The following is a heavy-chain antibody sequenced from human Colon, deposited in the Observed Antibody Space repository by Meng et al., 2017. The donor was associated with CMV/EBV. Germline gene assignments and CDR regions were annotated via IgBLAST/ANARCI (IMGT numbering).Heavy chain of an antibody. Sequence: GESLKISCAASGFRFSGNYVSWVRQAPGKGLEWVSITYNEDKIYYADSVTGRFTISRDNSKNTLWLQKSSVGLDDTAVYYCARAVTPGTSWSGLDVWGQGTTVTVSS. J-gene: IGHJ6*02. D-gene: IGHD3-3*01. CDR3: ARAVTPGTSWSGLDV. CDR2: TYNEDKI. V-gene: IGHV3-66*02. CDR1: GFRFSGNY.